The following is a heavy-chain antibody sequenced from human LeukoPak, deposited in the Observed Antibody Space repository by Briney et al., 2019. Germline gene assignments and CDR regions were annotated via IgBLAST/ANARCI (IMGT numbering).Heavy chain of an antibody. CDR3: TTEFYSSGLNY. J-gene: IGHJ4*02. CDR1: WFTFSDVL. CDR2: IKSKTNGGTT. Sequence: PVGSLSLSCAASWFTFSDVLMTWVRRAPGPGLEWCGRIKSKTNGGTTDYVVPVKGRFTISRDDSKNVLYLQMNSLKTEDTAVYYCTTEFYSSGLNYWGQGTLVTVSS. V-gene: IGHV3-15*01. D-gene: IGHD6-19*01.